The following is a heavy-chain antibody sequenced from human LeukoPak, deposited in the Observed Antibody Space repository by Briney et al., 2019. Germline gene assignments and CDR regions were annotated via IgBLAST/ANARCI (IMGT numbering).Heavy chain of an antibody. Sequence: SVKVSCKASGGTFSSYAISWVRQAPGQGLEWMGGIIPIFGTANYAQKFQGRVTITADKSTSTAYMELSSLRSEDAAVYYCAKAPVTTCRGAFCYPFDYWGLGTLVTVSS. J-gene: IGHJ4*02. CDR2: IIPIFGTA. V-gene: IGHV1-69*06. CDR3: AKAPVTTCRGAFCYPFDY. CDR1: GGTFSSYA. D-gene: IGHD2-15*01.